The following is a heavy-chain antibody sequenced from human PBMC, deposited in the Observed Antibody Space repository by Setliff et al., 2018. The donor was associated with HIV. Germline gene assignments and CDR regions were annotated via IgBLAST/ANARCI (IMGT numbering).Heavy chain of an antibody. V-gene: IGHV4-39*02. D-gene: IGHD1-1*01. CDR2: IYYTGFA. CDR1: GDSISSGSYF. CDR3: TREGRGDPAMATTRIDY. Sequence: SETLSLTCSVSGDSISSGSYFWGWIRQTPGKGLEWIGNIYYTGFAYYNPSLKSRVTISLDTSKTHFLLNLTSGTDADTAVYFCTREGRGDPAMATTRIDYWGQGKLVTVSS. J-gene: IGHJ4*02.